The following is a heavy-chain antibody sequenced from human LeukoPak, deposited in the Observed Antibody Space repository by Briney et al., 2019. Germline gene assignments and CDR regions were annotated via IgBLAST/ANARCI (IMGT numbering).Heavy chain of an antibody. D-gene: IGHD5-12*01. CDR1: GYTFTGYY. CDR2: INPNRGGT. V-gene: IGHV1-2*02. CDR3: ARGLPYGGYGGWFDP. Sequence: GASVKVSCKASGYTFTGYYMHWVRQAPGQGLEWMGWINPNRGGTNYAQKFQGRVTMTRDTSISTAYMELSRLRSDDTAVYYCARGLPYGGYGGWFDPWGQGTLVTVSS. J-gene: IGHJ5*02.